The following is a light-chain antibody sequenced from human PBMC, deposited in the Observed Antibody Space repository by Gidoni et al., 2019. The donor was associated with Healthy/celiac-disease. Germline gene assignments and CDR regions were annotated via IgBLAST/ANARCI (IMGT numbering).Light chain of an antibody. J-gene: IGKJ3*01. CDR3: QQSNSTSFT. Sequence: DIQLTQSPSSLSASVGDRVTLTCRANQTINSYLNWYQQRPGQAPRLLIYAASSLQSGVPSRFSGSGSGTDFTLTISRLQPEDVATYYCQQSNSTSFTFGPGTKVDIK. V-gene: IGKV1-39*01. CDR2: AAS. CDR1: QTINSY.